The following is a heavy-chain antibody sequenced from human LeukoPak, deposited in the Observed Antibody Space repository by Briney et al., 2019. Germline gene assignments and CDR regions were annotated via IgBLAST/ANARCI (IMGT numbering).Heavy chain of an antibody. CDR1: GGSISSYY. V-gene: IGHV4-59*01. Sequence: SETLSLTCTVSGGSISSYYWSWIRQPPGKGLEWIGYIYYSGSTNYNPSLKSRVTIPVDTSKNQFSLKLSSVTAADTAVYYCARGTAAAGTGTAHWGQGTLVTVSS. J-gene: IGHJ4*02. CDR2: IYYSGST. CDR3: ARGTAAAGTGTAH. D-gene: IGHD6-13*01.